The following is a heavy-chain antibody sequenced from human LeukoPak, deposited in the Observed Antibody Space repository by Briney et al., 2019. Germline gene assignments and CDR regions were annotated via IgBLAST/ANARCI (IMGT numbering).Heavy chain of an antibody. J-gene: IGHJ6*02. CDR2: ISGSGGST. V-gene: IGHV3-23*01. Sequence: GGSLRLSCAASGFTFSSYAMSWVRQAPGKGLEWVSSISGSGGSTYYADSVKGRFTISRDNAKNSLYLQMNSLRAEDTALYYCAKDWATVIRGRDVWGQGTTVTVSS. D-gene: IGHD4-17*01. CDR3: AKDWATVIRGRDV. CDR1: GFTFSSYA.